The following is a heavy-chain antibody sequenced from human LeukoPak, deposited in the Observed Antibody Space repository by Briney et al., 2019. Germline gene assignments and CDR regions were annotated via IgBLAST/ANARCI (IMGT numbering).Heavy chain of an antibody. CDR1: GGSFSGYY. CDR3: ARDKSYCTSISCYYNWFDP. CDR2: INHSGST. J-gene: IGHJ5*02. Sequence: PSETLSLTCAVYGGSFSGYYWSWIRQPPGKGLEWIGEINHSGSTNYNPSLKSRVTISVDTSKNQFSLKLSSVTAADTAVYYCARDKSYCTSISCYYNWFDPWGQGTRVTVSS. V-gene: IGHV4-34*01. D-gene: IGHD2-2*01.